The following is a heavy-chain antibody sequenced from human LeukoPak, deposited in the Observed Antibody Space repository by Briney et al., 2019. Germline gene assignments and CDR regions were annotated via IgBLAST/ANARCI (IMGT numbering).Heavy chain of an antibody. CDR3: ARGRLPYDSSGYCSFDY. D-gene: IGHD3-22*01. V-gene: IGHV5-51*01. CDR1: GYSFTSYW. Sequence: GESLKISCHGFGYSFTSYWIGWVRPMPGKGLGGMGIIYPGDSDTRYSPSFQGQVTISADKSISTAYLQWSSLKASDTAMYYCARGRLPYDSSGYCSFDYWGQGTLVTVSS. CDR2: IYPGDSDT. J-gene: IGHJ4*02.